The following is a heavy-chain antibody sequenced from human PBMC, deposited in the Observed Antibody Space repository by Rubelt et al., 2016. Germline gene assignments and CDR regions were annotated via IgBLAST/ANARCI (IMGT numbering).Heavy chain of an antibody. V-gene: IGHV4-61*01. J-gene: IGHJ4*02. Sequence: ESAPGLVKPSETLSLTCSVSIGHVNSGSYFWSWIRRPPGKGLELIGHVYYSGSATYNPSLMSRLTISVDTSKNQFSLKLTSVTAADTAVYYCASLSRAVGLFDYWGQGALVTVSS. D-gene: IGHD2-8*01. CDR2: VYYSGSA. CDR3: ASLSRAVGLFDY. CDR1: IGHVNSGSYF.